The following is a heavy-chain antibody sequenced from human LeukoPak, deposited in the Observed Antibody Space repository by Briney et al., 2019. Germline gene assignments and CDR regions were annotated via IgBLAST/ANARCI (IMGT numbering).Heavy chain of an antibody. CDR1: GFSIRTNC. D-gene: IGHD2-8*02. CDR2: IYAGGAT. J-gene: IGHJ4*02. Sequence: WGSLRLSCAASGFSIRTNCRGWVRQAPGQGLKLVSVIYAGGATYYEDSVKDRSTISRDNSKNTVYLQMNSPRAEDTALYYCARGGASTYWFIDYWGQGTQVTVSS. V-gene: IGHV3-66*01. CDR3: ARGGASTYWFIDY.